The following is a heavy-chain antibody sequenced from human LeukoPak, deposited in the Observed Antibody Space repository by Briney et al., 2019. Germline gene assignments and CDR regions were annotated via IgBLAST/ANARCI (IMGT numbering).Heavy chain of an antibody. CDR3: ASGTKQLLNYYYYYMDV. D-gene: IGHD6-13*01. J-gene: IGHJ6*03. CDR1: GGSISSYY. V-gene: IGHV4-4*07. CDR2: IYTSGST. Sequence: PSETLSLTCTLSGGSISSYYWSSIRQPAGKGLEWIGIIYTSGSTNYNPSLKSRVTMSVDTFKNQFSLKLSSVTAADTAVYYCASGTKQLLNYYYYYMDVWGKGTTVTVSS.